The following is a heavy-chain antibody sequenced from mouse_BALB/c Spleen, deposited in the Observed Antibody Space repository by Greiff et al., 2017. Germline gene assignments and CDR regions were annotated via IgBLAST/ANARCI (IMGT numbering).Heavy chain of an antibody. V-gene: IGHV5-4*02. Sequence: VQLKESGGGLVKPGGSLKLSCAASGFTFSDYYMYWVRQTPEKRLEWVATISDGGSYTYYPDSVKGRFTISRDNAKNNLYLQMSSLKSEDTAMYYCARGNGNYGAMDYWGQGTSVTVSS. CDR1: GFTFSDYY. J-gene: IGHJ4*01. CDR3: ARGNGNYGAMDY. CDR2: ISDGGSYT. D-gene: IGHD2-1*01.